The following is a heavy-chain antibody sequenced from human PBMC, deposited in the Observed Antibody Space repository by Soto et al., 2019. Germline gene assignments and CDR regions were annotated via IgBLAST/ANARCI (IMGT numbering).Heavy chain of an antibody. J-gene: IGHJ4*02. CDR3: ARDEEENYDFWSGPKFDY. CDR1: GFTFSDYY. Sequence: PGGSLRLSCAASGFTFSDYYMSWIRQAPGKGLEWVSYISSSGSTIYYADSVKGRFTISRDNAKNSLYLQMNSLRAEDTAVYYCARDEEENYDFWSGPKFDYWGQGTLVTVSS. D-gene: IGHD3-3*01. CDR2: ISSSGSTI. V-gene: IGHV3-11*01.